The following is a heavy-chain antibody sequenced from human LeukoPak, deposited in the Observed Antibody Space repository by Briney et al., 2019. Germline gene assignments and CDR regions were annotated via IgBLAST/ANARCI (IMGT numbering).Heavy chain of an antibody. CDR3: ARAVNYYDSSGYYLAQGDAFDI. J-gene: IGHJ3*02. V-gene: IGHV3-33*01. CDR1: GFTFSSYG. CDR2: IWYDGSNK. D-gene: IGHD3-22*01. Sequence: GGSLRLSCAASGFTFSSYGMHWVRQAPGKGLEWVAVIWYDGSNKYYADSVKGRFTISRDNSKNTLYLQMNSLRAEDTAVYYCARAVNYYDSSGYYLAQGDAFDIWGQGTMVTASS.